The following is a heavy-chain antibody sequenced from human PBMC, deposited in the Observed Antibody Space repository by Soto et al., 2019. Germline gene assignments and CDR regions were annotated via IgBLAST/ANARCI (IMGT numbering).Heavy chain of an antibody. V-gene: IGHV3-23*01. Sequence: GGSLRLSCAASGFTFSSYAMSWVRQAPGKGLEWVSAISGSGGSTYYADSVKGRLTISRDNSKKTLYLQMNRLRAEDTAVYYCASQPPSYGDDAFYXWGQVTMVTVS. CDR2: ISGSGGST. J-gene: IGHJ3*02. D-gene: IGHD4-17*01. CDR3: ASQPPSYGDDAFYX. CDR1: GFTFSSYA.